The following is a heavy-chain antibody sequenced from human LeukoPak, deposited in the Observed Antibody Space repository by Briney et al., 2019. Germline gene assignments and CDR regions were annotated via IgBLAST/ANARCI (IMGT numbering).Heavy chain of an antibody. CDR1: GGSVSSYY. V-gene: IGHV4-59*02. CDR3: ARGYYWYFDL. CDR2: IYYSGST. J-gene: IGHJ2*01. Sequence: PSETLSLTCTVSGGSVSSYYWTWIRQPPGKGLEWLGYIYYSGSTNYNPSLKSRVTISVDTSKNQFSLKLSSVTAADTAVYYCARGYYWYFDLWGRGTLVTVSS.